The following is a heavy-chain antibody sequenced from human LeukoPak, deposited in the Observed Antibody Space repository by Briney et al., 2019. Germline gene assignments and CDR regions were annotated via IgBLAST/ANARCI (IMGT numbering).Heavy chain of an antibody. Sequence: WVKVSCKASGGTFNSYAISWVRQAPGQGLEWMGGIIPIFGTANYAQKFQGRVTITTDESTSTAYMELSSLRSEDTAVYYCARGPRDGYNYAYFDYWGQGTLVTVSS. V-gene: IGHV1-69*05. J-gene: IGHJ4*02. CDR3: ARGPRDGYNYAYFDY. D-gene: IGHD5-24*01. CDR1: GGTFNSYA. CDR2: IIPIFGTA.